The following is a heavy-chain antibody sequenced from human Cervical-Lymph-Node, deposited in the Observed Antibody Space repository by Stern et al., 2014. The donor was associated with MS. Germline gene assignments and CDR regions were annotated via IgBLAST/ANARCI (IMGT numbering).Heavy chain of an antibody. CDR3: ARIPYYFVGFDY. Sequence: QVQLQQWGAGLLKPSETLSLTCGISGGPFVGYYWTWVRQAPGKGLEWIGELNHRGTSHYNPSLKSRVPLSGDTSRNHFSLTLTSVTAADTAVYYCARIPYYFVGFDYWGQGTLVTVSS. CDR2: LNHRGTS. D-gene: IGHD2/OR15-2a*01. V-gene: IGHV4-34*01. J-gene: IGHJ4*02. CDR1: GGPFVGYY.